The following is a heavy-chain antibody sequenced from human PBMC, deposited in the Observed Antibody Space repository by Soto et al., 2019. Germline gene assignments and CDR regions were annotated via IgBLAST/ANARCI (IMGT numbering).Heavy chain of an antibody. V-gene: IGHV4-31*03. CDR2: IYYSGYT. CDR3: AAHAEGTAY. J-gene: IGHJ4*02. Sequence: QVQLQESGPGLVKPSQTLSLTCTVSGGSIGSGSFYCSWIRQHPGKGLEWIGYIYYSGYTYYNPSLKSRVTLSVDTSKNQFSLKLSSVTAADTAVYYCAAHAEGTAYWGQGTLVTVSS. D-gene: IGHD1-1*01. CDR1: GGSIGSGSFY.